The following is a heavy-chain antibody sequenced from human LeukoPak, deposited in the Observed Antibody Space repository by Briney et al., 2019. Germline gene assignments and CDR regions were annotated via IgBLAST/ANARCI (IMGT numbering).Heavy chain of an antibody. Sequence: GAVRLSCAASGFTFSNYGLHWVRQAPGKGLEWVALISTDGSNRNYADSVKGRFTISRDNSRNTLYLQMNSLRAEDTAVYYCAKDSSSTWFGGGSKWGQGTLVTVSS. D-gene: IGHD3-10*01. CDR2: ISTDGSNR. CDR3: AKDSSSTWFGGGSK. CDR1: GFTFSNYG. J-gene: IGHJ4*02. V-gene: IGHV3-30*18.